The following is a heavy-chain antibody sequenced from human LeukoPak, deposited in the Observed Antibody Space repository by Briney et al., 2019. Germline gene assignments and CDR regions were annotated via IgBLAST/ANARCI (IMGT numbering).Heavy chain of an antibody. V-gene: IGHV3-30*02. J-gene: IGHJ4*02. CDR1: GFTFSSYG. CDR3: AKDNSGWAFDY. D-gene: IGHD6-19*01. CDR2: TRYDGSEK. Sequence: GGSLRLSCAASGFTFSSYGMHWVRQAPGKGLEWMAFTRYDGSEKWYADPVKGRFTISRDNSKNTLYLQMSTLRPEDTAVYYCAKDNSGWAFDYWGQGTLVTVSS.